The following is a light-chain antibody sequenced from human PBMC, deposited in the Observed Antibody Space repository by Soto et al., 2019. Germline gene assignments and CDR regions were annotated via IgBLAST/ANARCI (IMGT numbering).Light chain of an antibody. CDR2: AAS. Sequence: EIEMRQSPGTLSLSPGETATLSCRASQSVRSSYLAWYQQKPRQAPRLPIYAASSRATGIPARFSGSGSGTEFTLTISSLQSEDFAGYYCQQYNNWSFGQGTRLEI. V-gene: IGKV3-15*01. CDR3: QQYNNWS. CDR1: QSVRSSY. J-gene: IGKJ5*01.